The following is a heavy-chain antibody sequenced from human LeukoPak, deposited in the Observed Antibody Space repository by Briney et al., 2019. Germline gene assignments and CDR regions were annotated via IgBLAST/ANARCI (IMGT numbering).Heavy chain of an antibody. CDR3: ARFIRGYCSGGSCNSFVYYGMDV. Sequence: SETLSLTCTVSGGSISSGGYYWSWIRQHPGKGLEWIGYIYYSGSTYYNPSLKSRVTISVDTSKNQFSLKLSSVTAADTAVYYCARFIRGYCSGGSCNSFVYYGMDVWGQGTMVTVSS. CDR1: GGSISSGGYY. D-gene: IGHD2-15*01. V-gene: IGHV4-31*03. CDR2: IYYSGST. J-gene: IGHJ6*02.